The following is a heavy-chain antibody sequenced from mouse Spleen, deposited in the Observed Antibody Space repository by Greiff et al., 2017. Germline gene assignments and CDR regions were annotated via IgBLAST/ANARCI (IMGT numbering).Heavy chain of an antibody. V-gene: IGHV5-17*01. J-gene: IGHJ3*01. CDR3: ARSRPPFAY. CDR1: GFTFSDYG. CDR2: ISSGSSTI. Sequence: EVKLVESGGGLVKPGGSLKLSCAASGFTFSDYGMHWVRQAPEKGLEWVAYISSGSSTIYYADTVKGRFTISRDNAKNTLFLQMTSLRSEDTAMYYCARSRPPFAYWGQGTLVTVSA.